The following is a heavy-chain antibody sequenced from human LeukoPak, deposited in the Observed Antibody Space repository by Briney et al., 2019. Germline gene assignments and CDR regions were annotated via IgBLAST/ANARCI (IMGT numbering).Heavy chain of an antibody. Sequence: ASVKVSCKASGYTFTSYGISWVRQAPGQGLEWMGWISAYNGNTNYAQKLQGRVTMTTDTSTSTAYMELRSLRSDDTAVYYCARDTGYCSSTSRYRFDYWGQGTLVTVSS. V-gene: IGHV1-18*01. CDR2: ISAYNGNT. CDR3: ARDTGYCSSTSRYRFDY. D-gene: IGHD2-2*02. J-gene: IGHJ4*02. CDR1: GYTFTSYG.